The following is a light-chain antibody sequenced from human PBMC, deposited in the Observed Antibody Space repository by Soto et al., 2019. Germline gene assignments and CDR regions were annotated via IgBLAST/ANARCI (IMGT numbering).Light chain of an antibody. CDR1: NSNIGSNA. Sequence: QSVLTQSPSVSGAPRQSVNISCSGNNSNIGSNAVHWYQQLPGKAPKLLMYYNDMLPSGVSDRFSGSKSGTSASLAITGLQAEDEADYYCQSYDSSLSGYVFGTGTKLTVL. V-gene: IGLV1-36*01. CDR3: QSYDSSLSGYV. J-gene: IGLJ1*01. CDR2: YND.